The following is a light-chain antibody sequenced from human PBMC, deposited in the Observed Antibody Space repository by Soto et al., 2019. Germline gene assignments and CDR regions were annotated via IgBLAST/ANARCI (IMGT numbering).Light chain of an antibody. V-gene: IGLV2-8*01. CDR3: SSSAASKNVV. CDR2: EVT. CDR1: SDAIGYYDY. Sequence: QSALTQPPSASGFPGQSVTISCTGTSDAIGYYDYVSWYQQHPGKAPKLVIYEVTKRPSGVPDRVSASKSGNTASLTVSGLRGEDEADYYCSSSAASKNVVFGSGTKLTVL. J-gene: IGLJ1*01.